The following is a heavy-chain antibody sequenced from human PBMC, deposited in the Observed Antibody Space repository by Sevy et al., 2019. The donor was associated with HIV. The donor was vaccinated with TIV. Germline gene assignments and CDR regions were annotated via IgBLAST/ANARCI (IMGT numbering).Heavy chain of an antibody. J-gene: IGHJ4*02. CDR3: IRSRQLGYTAMVPDY. V-gene: IGHV3-49*04. CDR1: GFNLGDYA. Sequence: GGSLRLSCSTSGFNLGDYAMSWVRQSPGKGLEWVGFMRSKAFAGTTENAASVKGRFTSSTDDSKARVHLQMNSLRAEDTGVYYCIRSRQLGYTAMVPDYWGQGTLVTVSS. D-gene: IGHD5-18*01. CDR2: MRSKAFAGTT.